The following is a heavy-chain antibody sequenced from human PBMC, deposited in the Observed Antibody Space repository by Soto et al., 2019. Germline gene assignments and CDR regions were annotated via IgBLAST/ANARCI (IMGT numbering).Heavy chain of an antibody. J-gene: IGHJ4*02. CDR3: ARRRVGEVAPIDY. Sequence: PSETLSLTCTVSGGSISSSSYYWGWIRQPPGKGLEWIGSIYYSGSTYYNPSLKSRVTISVDTSKNQFSLKLSSVTAADTAVYYCARRRVGEVAPIDYWGQGTLVTVSS. D-gene: IGHD3-3*01. CDR2: IYYSGST. V-gene: IGHV4-39*01. CDR1: GGSISSSSYY.